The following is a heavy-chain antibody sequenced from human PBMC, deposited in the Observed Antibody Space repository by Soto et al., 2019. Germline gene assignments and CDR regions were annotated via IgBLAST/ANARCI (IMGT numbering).Heavy chain of an antibody. Sequence: GESLKISCKGSGYSFSTYWIGWVRQMPGKGLEWMGIIHPADSNTRYSPSFQGQVTISADKSITTAYLQWSSLKASDTAIYFCARRLSYSSGWDYWGQGTLVTVSS. CDR1: GYSFSTYW. D-gene: IGHD6-19*01. CDR3: ARRLSYSSGWDY. J-gene: IGHJ4*02. V-gene: IGHV5-51*01. CDR2: IHPADSNT.